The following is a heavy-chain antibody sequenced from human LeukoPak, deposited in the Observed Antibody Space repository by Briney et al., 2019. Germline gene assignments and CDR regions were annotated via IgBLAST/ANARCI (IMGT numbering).Heavy chain of an antibody. CDR1: GFTFSSNV. J-gene: IGHJ5*02. D-gene: IGHD3-3*01. Sequence: GGSLRLSCAASGFTFSSNVMHWVRQAPGKGLEWVAFISSDGSNKYYADSVKGRFTISRDNPKNTLYLQMNSLRTEDTAVNYCARATIFGVVIIAWGQGTLVTVSS. CDR3: ARATIFGVVIIA. CDR2: ISSDGSNK. V-gene: IGHV3-30-3*01.